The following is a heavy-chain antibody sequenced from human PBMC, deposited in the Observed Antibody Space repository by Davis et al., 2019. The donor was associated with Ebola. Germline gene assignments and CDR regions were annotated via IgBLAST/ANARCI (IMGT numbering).Heavy chain of an antibody. Sequence: GESLKISCTASGFTFSSFAMTWVRQAPGRGLEWVSTTNYYGEDYADSVKGRFTISRDDSKSALFLQMNNLRVEDTAVYCVKGLRLLDQWGQGTPVTVSS. CDR2: TNYYGE. CDR3: KGLRLLDQ. CDR1: GFTFSSFA. V-gene: IGHV3-23*01. J-gene: IGHJ4*02.